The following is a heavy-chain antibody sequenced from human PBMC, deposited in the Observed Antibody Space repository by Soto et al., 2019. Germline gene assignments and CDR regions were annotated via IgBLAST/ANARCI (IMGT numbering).Heavy chain of an antibody. CDR2: IYHSGST. D-gene: IGHD3-10*01. J-gene: IGHJ4*02. Sequence: WIRGPPGKGLEWIGYIYHSGSTYYNPSLKSRVTISVDTSRSQFSLKLSSVTAADTAVYYCARTFYYGSGTSDYWGQGTLVTVSS. CDR3: ARTFYYGSGTSDY. V-gene: IGHV4-30-2*04.